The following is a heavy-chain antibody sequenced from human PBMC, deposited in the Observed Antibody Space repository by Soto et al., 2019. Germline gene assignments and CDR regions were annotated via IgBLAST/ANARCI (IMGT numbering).Heavy chain of an antibody. V-gene: IGHV2-26*01. CDR3: XXXXXAHYYYYCGMDV. J-gene: IGHJ6*02. CDR2: IFSNDEK. Sequence: QVTLKESGPVLVKPTETLTLTCTVSGFSLSNARMGVSWIRQPPGKALEWLAHIFSNDEKSYSTSLKSRLTISKDTSKSQVVLTMTNMDPVDTATYXXXXXXXAHYYYYCGMDVWGQGTTVTVSS. CDR1: GFSLSNARMG.